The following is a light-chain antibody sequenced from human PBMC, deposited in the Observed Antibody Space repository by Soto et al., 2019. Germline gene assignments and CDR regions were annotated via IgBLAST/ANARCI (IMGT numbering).Light chain of an antibody. J-gene: IGLJ1*01. Sequence: QSVLTQPPSASATPGQRVTIYCSGGRSNLGGNTVYWYQQFPGAAPTILIYSNDQRPSGVPDRFSGSKSDTSASLAISGVQSGDEADYYCAAWDDSLGGPVFGPGTKLTVL. CDR1: RSNLGGNT. V-gene: IGLV1-44*01. CDR3: AAWDDSLGGPV. CDR2: SND.